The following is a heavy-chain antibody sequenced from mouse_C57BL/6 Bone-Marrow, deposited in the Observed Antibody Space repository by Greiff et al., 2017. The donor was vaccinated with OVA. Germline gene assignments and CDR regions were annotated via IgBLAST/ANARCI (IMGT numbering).Heavy chain of an antibody. V-gene: IGHV14-4*01. Sequence: VQLQQSGAELVRPGASVKLSCTASGFNIKDDYMHWVKQRPEQGLEWIGWIDPENGDTEYASKFQGKATITADTSSNTAYLQLSRLTSEDTAVYYCTTLTVVASHYFDYWGQGTTLTVSS. J-gene: IGHJ2*01. CDR3: TTLTVVASHYFDY. CDR2: IDPENGDT. D-gene: IGHD1-1*01. CDR1: GFNIKDDY.